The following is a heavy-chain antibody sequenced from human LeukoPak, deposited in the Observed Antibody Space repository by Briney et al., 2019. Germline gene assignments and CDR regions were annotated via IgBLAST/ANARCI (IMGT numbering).Heavy chain of an antibody. CDR1: GGSISSTRYY. J-gene: IGHJ4*02. D-gene: IGHD3-22*01. CDR2: IYYSGST. V-gene: IGHV4-39*07. Sequence: SETLSLTCTVSGGSISSTRYYWGWVRQPPGKGLEWIGSIYYSGSTYYNPSLKSRVTISVDTSQNQFSLKLSSVTAADTAVYYCARRNYYDSSGYVSVEWSQGTLVTVSS. CDR3: ARRNYYDSSGYVSVE.